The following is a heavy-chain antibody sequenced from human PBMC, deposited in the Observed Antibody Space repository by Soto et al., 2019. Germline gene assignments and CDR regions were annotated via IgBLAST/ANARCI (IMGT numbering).Heavy chain of an antibody. CDR2: LIGGGGST. D-gene: IGHD4-17*01. CDR3: AKTHSATTVVTRYWYFYL. CDR1: GFTFGAFA. V-gene: IGHV3-23*01. J-gene: IGHJ2*01. Sequence: PGGSLSLSCAASGFTFGAFAMAWGRQRPGDGLEWVSSLIGGGGSTSYDKPVRGRFTISRDNSNSTLFLQMNNLRAEDTAVYFCAKTHSATTVVTRYWYFYLWGRGTLVTVSS.